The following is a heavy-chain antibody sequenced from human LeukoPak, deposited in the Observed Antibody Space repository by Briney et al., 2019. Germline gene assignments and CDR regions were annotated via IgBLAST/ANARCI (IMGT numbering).Heavy chain of an antibody. CDR2: ISGSGGST. CDR1: GFTFSSYA. Sequence: PGGSLRLSCAASGFTFSSYALSWVRQAPGKGLEWVSAISGSGGSTYYADSVKGRFTISRDNSKNTLYLQMNSLRAEDTAVYYCAKENDFWSGYSHYMDVWGKGTTVTVSS. D-gene: IGHD3-3*01. V-gene: IGHV3-23*01. J-gene: IGHJ6*03. CDR3: AKENDFWSGYSHYMDV.